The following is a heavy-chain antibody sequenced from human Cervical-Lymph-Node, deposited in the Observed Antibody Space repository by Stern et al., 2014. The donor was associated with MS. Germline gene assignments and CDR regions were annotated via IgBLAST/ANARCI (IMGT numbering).Heavy chain of an antibody. D-gene: IGHD4-23*01. Sequence: QVQLQESGPGLVKPSQTLSLTCTVSGDSITSGNYFWSWIRQSPGKGLEWIGYIYYRGSAHYNPSLNTRVTMSVATSKNQFSLKVNSVTAADTAVYYCAREVITPMQSDAFDIWGQGTLVTVSS. CDR1: GDSITSGNYF. J-gene: IGHJ3*02. CDR2: IYYRGSA. CDR3: AREVITPMQSDAFDI. V-gene: IGHV4-30-4*08.